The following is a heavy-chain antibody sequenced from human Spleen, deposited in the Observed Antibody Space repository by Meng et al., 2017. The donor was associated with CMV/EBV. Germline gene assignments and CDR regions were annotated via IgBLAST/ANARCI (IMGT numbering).Heavy chain of an antibody. Sequence: LTWNVYRGSVKSDVYYWSWIRQPPGKGLEWIGNIYDGGSTNYNPSLKSRVAISVDTSKNQFSLKMRSVTAADTAVYYCARDLLTVVEAWGQGTLVTVSS. D-gene: IGHD4/OR15-4a*01. CDR2: IYDGGST. V-gene: IGHV4-61*08. CDR1: RGSVKSDVYY. CDR3: ARDLLTVVEA. J-gene: IGHJ5*02.